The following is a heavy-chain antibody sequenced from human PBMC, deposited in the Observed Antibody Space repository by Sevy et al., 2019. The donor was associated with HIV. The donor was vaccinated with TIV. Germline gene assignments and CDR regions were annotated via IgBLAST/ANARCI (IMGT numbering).Heavy chain of an antibody. Sequence: GESLKISCAASGFNFSIYAMHWVRQAPGKGLEWVAVIPYDGNNKYYADSVKGRFTISRDNSKNILYLQMNSLRGEDTAVYYCAREGYYDFWSGYPRNEFDYWGQGTLVTVSS. CDR3: AREGYYDFWSGYPRNEFDY. D-gene: IGHD3-3*01. V-gene: IGHV3-30-3*01. CDR2: IPYDGNNK. CDR1: GFNFSIYA. J-gene: IGHJ4*02.